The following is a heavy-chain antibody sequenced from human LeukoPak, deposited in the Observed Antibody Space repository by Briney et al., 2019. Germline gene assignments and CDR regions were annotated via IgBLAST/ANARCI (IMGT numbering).Heavy chain of an antibody. J-gene: IGHJ5*02. D-gene: IGHD5-24*01. Sequence: GASVTVSCQLSGYTLTELSMHWVRQAPGKGLEWMGGFDPEDGETIYAQKFQGRVTMTEDRSTETAYMELSSLRSEDTAVYYCATGPQLWRQDGWFDPWGQGTLVTVSS. CDR1: GYTLTELS. V-gene: IGHV1-24*01. CDR2: FDPEDGET. CDR3: ATGPQLWRQDGWFDP.